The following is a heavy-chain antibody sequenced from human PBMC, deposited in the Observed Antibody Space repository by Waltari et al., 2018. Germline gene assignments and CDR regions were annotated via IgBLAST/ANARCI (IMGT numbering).Heavy chain of an antibody. Sequence: EVQMVESGGGLVQPGGSLRLSCAASGFTFSNSWMDWVRQAPGKGREWCANIKPDGSEKNYVDSVKGRFTISRDNTKNSLYLQMNSLRAEDTAVYYCSKSLDVWGPGTSVTVSS. J-gene: IGHJ6*02. CDR2: IKPDGSEK. V-gene: IGHV3-7*01. CDR1: GFTFSNSW. CDR3: SKSLDV.